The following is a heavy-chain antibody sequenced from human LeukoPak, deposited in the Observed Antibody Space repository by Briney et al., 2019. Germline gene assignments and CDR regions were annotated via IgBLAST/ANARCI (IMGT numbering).Heavy chain of an antibody. V-gene: IGHV4-34*01. D-gene: IGHD2-2*01. CDR2: INHSGST. J-gene: IGHJ5*02. CDR1: GVSYSGYY. CDR3: ASRYCSSTSCSEGYNWFDP. Sequence: QSSETLSLTCAVYGVSYSGYYWSWIRQPPGKGLEWIGEINHSGSTNYNPSLKSRVTISVDTSKNQFSLKLTSVTAADTAVYYCASRYCSSTSCSEGYNWFDPWGQGILVTVSS.